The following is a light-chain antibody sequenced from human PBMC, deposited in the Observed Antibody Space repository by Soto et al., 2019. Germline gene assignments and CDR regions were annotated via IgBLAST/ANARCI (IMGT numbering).Light chain of an antibody. CDR3: QQYGSSPWT. V-gene: IGKV3-20*01. CDR1: QSVSSNY. Sequence: EIVLTPSPCTLSLSPGERATLSCRASQSVSSNYLAWYQQKPGQAPRPLIYGASSRATGIPDRFSGSGAGTDFTLTISRLESEDFAVYYCQQYGSSPWTFGQGTKVDIK. J-gene: IGKJ1*01. CDR2: GAS.